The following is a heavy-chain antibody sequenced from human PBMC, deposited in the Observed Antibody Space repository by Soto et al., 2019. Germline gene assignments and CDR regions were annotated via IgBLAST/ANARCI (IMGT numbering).Heavy chain of an antibody. CDR3: ARGSYYDSSGYYGP. Sequence: SETLSLTCTVSGGSISSGVYYWSWIRQHPGKGLEWIGYIYYSGSTYYNPSLKSRVTISVDTSKNQFSLKLSSVTAADTAVYYCARGSYYDSSGYYGPWGQGTPVTVSS. J-gene: IGHJ5*02. CDR1: GGSISSGVYY. V-gene: IGHV4-31*03. CDR2: IYYSGST. D-gene: IGHD3-22*01.